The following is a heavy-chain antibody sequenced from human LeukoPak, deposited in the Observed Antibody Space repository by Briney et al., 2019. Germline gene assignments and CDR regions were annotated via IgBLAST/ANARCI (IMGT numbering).Heavy chain of an antibody. D-gene: IGHD4-23*01. CDR2: IDNDGSST. CDR1: GFTFSCCW. V-gene: IGHV3-74*01. CDR3: AVTTVGFDY. Sequence: GVLRLSCAASGFTFSCCWMHWVRQAPGKGLVWVSRIDNDGSSTNYADSVRGRFTISRDNAKNTLYLQMNSLRAEDTAVYYCAVTTVGFDYWGQGSLVTVPS. J-gene: IGHJ4*02.